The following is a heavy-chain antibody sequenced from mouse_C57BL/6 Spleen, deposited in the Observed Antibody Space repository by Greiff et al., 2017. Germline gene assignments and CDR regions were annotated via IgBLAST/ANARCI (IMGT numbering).Heavy chain of an antibody. V-gene: IGHV1-55*01. CDR1: GYTFTSYW. J-gene: IGHJ1*03. CDR3: ARFGGYSGYFDV. D-gene: IGHD2-3*01. CDR2: IYPGSGST. Sequence: QVQLQQPGAELVKPGASVKMSCKASGYTFTSYWITWVKQRPGQGLEWIGDIYPGSGSTNYNEKFKSKATLTVDTSSSTAYMQLSSLTSEDSAVYYCARFGGYSGYFDVWGTGTTVTVSS.